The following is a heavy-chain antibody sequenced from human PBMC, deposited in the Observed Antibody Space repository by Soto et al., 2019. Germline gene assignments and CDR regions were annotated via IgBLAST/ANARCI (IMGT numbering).Heavy chain of an antibody. CDR1: GFTLSSYA. Sequence: XGSLRVSFAASGFTLSSYAMSWVRQAPGKGLGWVSAISVSGGSTYYADSVKGRFTISRDNSKNTLYLQMNSLRAEDTAVYYCAKALLWFRELGGIYYYGMDVWGHGTTVTVSS. V-gene: IGHV3-23*01. D-gene: IGHD3-10*01. CDR2: ISVSGGST. CDR3: AKALLWFRELGGIYYYGMDV. J-gene: IGHJ6*02.